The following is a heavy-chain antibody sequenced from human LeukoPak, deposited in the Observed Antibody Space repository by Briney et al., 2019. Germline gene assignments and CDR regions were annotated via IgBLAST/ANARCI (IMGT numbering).Heavy chain of an antibody. CDR1: GYTFTGYY. J-gene: IGHJ1*01. V-gene: IGHV1-2*02. CDR3: ARDSSYYYDSSGYFEYFQH. D-gene: IGHD3-22*01. Sequence: ASVKVSCKASGYTFTGYYMHWVRQAPGQGLEWMGWINPNSGGTNYAQKFQGRVTMTRDTSISTAYMELRSLRSDDTAVYYCARDSSYYYDSSGYFEYFQHWGQGTLVTVSS. CDR2: INPNSGGT.